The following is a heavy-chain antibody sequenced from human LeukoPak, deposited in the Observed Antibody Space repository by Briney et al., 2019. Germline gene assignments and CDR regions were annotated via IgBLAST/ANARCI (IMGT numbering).Heavy chain of an antibody. J-gene: IGHJ4*02. D-gene: IGHD3-3*01. Sequence: SETLSLTCTVSGGSISSSSYYWGWIRQPPGMGLEWIGSIYYSGSTYYNPSLKSRVTISVDTPKNQFSLMLSSVTAADTAVYYCAGITIFGVVVDYWGQGTLVTVSS. V-gene: IGHV4-39*01. CDR2: IYYSGST. CDR3: AGITIFGVVVDY. CDR1: GGSISSSSYY.